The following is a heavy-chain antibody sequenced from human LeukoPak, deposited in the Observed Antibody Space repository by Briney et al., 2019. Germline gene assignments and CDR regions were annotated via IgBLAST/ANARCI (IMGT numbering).Heavy chain of an antibody. CDR2: IYYSGST. J-gene: IGHJ6*03. CDR3: ARQYSSSWPEGGYYYMDV. V-gene: IGHV4-59*01. CDR1: GGSISSYY. Sequence: SETLSLTCTVSGGSISSYYWSWIRQPPGKGLEWIGYIYYSGSTNYNPSLKSRVTISVDTSKNQFSLKLSSVTAADTAVYYCARQYSSSWPEGGYYYMDVWGKGTTVTVSS. D-gene: IGHD6-13*01.